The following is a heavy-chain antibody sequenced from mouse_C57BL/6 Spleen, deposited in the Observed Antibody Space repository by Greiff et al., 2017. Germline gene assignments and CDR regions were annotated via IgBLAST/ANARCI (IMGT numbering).Heavy chain of an antibody. CDR2: INPNNGGT. D-gene: IGHD1-1*01. J-gene: IGHJ4*01. Sequence: EVQLQQSGPELVKPGASVKISCKASGYTFTDYYMNWVKQSPGKSLEWIGEINPNNGGTSYNQKFKGKATLTVDKSSSTAYMELRSLTSEDSAVYYCARDDGILDSWGQGTSVTVSS. CDR3: ARDDGILDS. CDR1: GYTFTDYY. V-gene: IGHV1-26*01.